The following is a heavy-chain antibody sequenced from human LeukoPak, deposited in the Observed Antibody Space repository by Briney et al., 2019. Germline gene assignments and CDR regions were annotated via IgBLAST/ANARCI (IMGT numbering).Heavy chain of an antibody. CDR1: GGTFSSYA. J-gene: IGHJ4*02. D-gene: IGHD2-15*01. CDR3: ARKICSGGSCYGY. V-gene: IGHV1-69*05. CDR2: IIPIFGTA. Sequence: SVKVSCKASGGTFSSYAISWVRQAPGQGLEWMGGIIPIFGTANYAQKFQGRVTITTDESTSTAYMELSSLRSEDTAVYYCARKICSGGSCYGYWGQGTLVTVSS.